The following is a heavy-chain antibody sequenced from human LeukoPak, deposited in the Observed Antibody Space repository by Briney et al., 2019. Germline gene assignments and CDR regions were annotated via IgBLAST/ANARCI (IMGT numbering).Heavy chain of an antibody. D-gene: IGHD3-10*01. CDR3: ARGRRFGELAWFDP. V-gene: IGHV4-61*08. J-gene: IGHJ5*02. CDR1: GGSISSGDYY. CDR2: IYYSGST. Sequence: SETLSLTCTVSGGSISSGDYYWSWIRQPPGKGLEWIGYIYYSGSTNYNPSLKSRVTISVDTSKNQFSLKLSSVTAADTAVYYCARGRRFGELAWFDPWGQGTLVTVSS.